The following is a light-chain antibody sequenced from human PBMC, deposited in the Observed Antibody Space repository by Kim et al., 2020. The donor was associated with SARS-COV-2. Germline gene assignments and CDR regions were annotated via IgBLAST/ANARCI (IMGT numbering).Light chain of an antibody. J-gene: IGKJ1*01. CDR1: QRLSYW. CDR3: QLYNGEYRTWK. CDR2: DAS. Sequence: DFQMTQSPSTLSASVGDTVTITCRASQRLSYWLAWYQQKPGKAPKLLIFDASILESGVPSRFSGSGSGTEFTLTISTLQPEDFATYYCQLYNGEYRTWKFGQGTKV. V-gene: IGKV1-5*01.